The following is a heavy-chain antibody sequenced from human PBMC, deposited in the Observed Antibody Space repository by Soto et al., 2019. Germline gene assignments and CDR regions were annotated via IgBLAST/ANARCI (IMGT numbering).Heavy chain of an antibody. CDR2: ISSGGYVI. CDR1: GFAFSSYG. CDR3: VTFVTSNWFDP. J-gene: IGHJ5*02. V-gene: IGHV3-21*01. Sequence: GGSLRLSCAASGFAFSSYGMNWVRQAPGKGLEWVSSISSGGYVIYYADSVKGRFTISRDNAKNSLYLQMNSLRAEDTAIYYCVTFVTSNWFDPWGQGTVVTVSS. D-gene: IGHD3-3*02.